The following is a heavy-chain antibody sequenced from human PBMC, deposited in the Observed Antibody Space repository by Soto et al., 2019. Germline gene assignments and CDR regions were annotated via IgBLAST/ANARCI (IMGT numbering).Heavy chain of an antibody. CDR2: IDWDDDK. CDR1: GFSLTTSDMR. CDR3: ARHPERSESYSLFDY. D-gene: IGHD3-10*01. Sequence: SGPTLVNPTQTLTLTCTFSGFSLTTSDMRVSWIRQPPGKALEWLARIDWDDDKFYSTSLKTRLTISKDTSKNQVVLTMTNMDPVDTATYYCARHPERSESYSLFDYWGQGTLVTVSS. V-gene: IGHV2-70*04. J-gene: IGHJ4*02.